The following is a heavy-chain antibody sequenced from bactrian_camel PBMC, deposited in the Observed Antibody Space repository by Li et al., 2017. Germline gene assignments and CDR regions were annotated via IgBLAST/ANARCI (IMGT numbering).Heavy chain of an antibody. CDR1: GYTYNRNC. CDR3: AARGPYCYTKLSVRDFTY. V-gene: IGHV3S1*01. J-gene: IGHJ6*01. D-gene: IGHD2*01. Sequence: HVQLVESGGGSVQTGGSLRLSCAASGYTYNRNCMAWFRQVPGKEREGVARIATGSGNTYYADSVKGRFTISQDNTKNTVYLQMNSLKPEDTAMYYCAARGPYCYTKLSVRDFTYWGQGTQVTVS. CDR2: IATGSGNT.